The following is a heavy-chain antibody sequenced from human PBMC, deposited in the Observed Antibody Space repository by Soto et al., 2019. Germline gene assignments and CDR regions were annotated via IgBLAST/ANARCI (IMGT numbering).Heavy chain of an antibody. D-gene: IGHD6-13*01. V-gene: IGHV3-23*01. Sequence: PGGSLRLSCAASGFTFSSYAMSWVRQAPGKGLEWVSAISGSGGSTYYADSVKGRFTISRDNSKNTLYLQMNSLRAEDTAVYYCAKDQAAAGTAAYFDYWGQGTLVTVSS. J-gene: IGHJ4*02. CDR1: GFTFSSYA. CDR3: AKDQAAAGTAAYFDY. CDR2: ISGSGGST.